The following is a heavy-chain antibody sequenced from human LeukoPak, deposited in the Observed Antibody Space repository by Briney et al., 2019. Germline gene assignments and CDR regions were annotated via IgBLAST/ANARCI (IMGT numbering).Heavy chain of an antibody. CDR1: GVSISSSRYY. J-gene: IGHJ3*02. V-gene: IGHV4-39*01. D-gene: IGHD3-16*02. Sequence: PSETLSLTCTVSGVSISSSRYYWGWIRQPPGKGLEWIVTIYYSGTTYYNPSLRSRATLSVNTSKNQFTLKLSSVTAADPAVYYCARTTPYDYVWGSDRDAGQIDAFDIWGQGTMVTVSS. CDR2: IYYSGTT. CDR3: ARTTPYDYVWGSDRDAGQIDAFDI.